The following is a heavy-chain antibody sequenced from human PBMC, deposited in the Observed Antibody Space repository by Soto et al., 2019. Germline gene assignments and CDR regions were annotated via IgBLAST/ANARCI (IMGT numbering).Heavy chain of an antibody. CDR1: VGSSSSYY. CDR3: ARSLYSGSYTNWFDP. CDR2: IYYSGIT. D-gene: IGHD1-26*01. V-gene: IGHV4-59*01. Sequence: KASETLSLTGTVSVGSSSSYYWSWIRQPPGKGLEYIGYIYYSGITNYNPSLKSRVTISVDTSKKQFSLKLSSVTAADTAVYYCARSLYSGSYTNWFDPWGQGTLVTVSS. J-gene: IGHJ5*02.